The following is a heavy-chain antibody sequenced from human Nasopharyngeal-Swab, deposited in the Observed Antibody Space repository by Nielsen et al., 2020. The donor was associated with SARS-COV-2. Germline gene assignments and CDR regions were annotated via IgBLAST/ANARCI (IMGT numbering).Heavy chain of an antibody. CDR2: IYYSWST. Sequence: GSLRLSCTVSAGTIRTYYWSWIRQPPGKGLEWIGYIYYSWSTNYNPSLKSRVTISVDTSKNQFSLKLSSVTAADTAVYYCARDLRVWSDTAMTSDAFDIWGHGTMVTVSS. V-gene: IGHV4-59*01. D-gene: IGHD5-18*01. J-gene: IGHJ3*02. CDR3: ARDLRVWSDTAMTSDAFDI. CDR1: AGTIRTYY.